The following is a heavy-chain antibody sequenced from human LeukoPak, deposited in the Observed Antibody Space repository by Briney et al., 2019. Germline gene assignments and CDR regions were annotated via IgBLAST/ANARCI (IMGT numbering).Heavy chain of an antibody. CDR3: ARGLNYFPIDY. Sequence: GGSLRLSCAASGFIVSNTYMTWVRQTPGKGLEWVSVIYIIGSTFYADSVKGRFTISRDNSMNTVHLEMNSLRAEDTGIHYCARGLNYFPIDYWGQGTLVTVSS. CDR1: GFIVSNTY. D-gene: IGHD2/OR15-2a*01. V-gene: IGHV3-53*01. J-gene: IGHJ4*02. CDR2: IYIIGST.